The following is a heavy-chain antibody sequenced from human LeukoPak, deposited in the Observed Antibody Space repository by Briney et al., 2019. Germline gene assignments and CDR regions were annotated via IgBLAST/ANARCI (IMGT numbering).Heavy chain of an antibody. J-gene: IGHJ4*02. D-gene: IGHD3-22*01. CDR2: ISSSGSTI. Sequence: PGGSLGLSCAASGFTFSDYYMSWIRQAPGKGLEWVSYISSSGSTIYYADSVKGRFTISRDNAKNSLYLQMNSLRAEDTAVYHCARDSTPTYYYDSSGYLADYWGQGTLVTVSS. CDR3: ARDSTPTYYYDSSGYLADY. V-gene: IGHV3-11*01. CDR1: GFTFSDYY.